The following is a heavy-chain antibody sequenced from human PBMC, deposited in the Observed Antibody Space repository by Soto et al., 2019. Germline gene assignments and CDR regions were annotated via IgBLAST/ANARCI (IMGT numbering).Heavy chain of an antibody. V-gene: IGHV4-39*01. D-gene: IGHD3-10*01. J-gene: IGHJ5*02. CDR2: IFYSGAT. CDR1: GGSISSSGHY. Sequence: QLQLQESGPGLVKPSEALSLTCTVSGGSISSSGHYWGWIRQTPGKGLEWIGNIFYSGATHYNASFRSRVSISVDSSKDQLSLKGTSVTAADTAVYYCARRSYGSGVDLWGRGTLVTVSS. CDR3: ARRSYGSGVDL.